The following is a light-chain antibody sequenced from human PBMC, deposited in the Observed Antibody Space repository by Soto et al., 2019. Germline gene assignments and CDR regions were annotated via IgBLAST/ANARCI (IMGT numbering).Light chain of an antibody. CDR1: SSDIGGYNS. V-gene: IGLV2-14*01. CDR3: CSYAGSDTMI. Sequence: QSALTQPASVSGSPGQSITISCTGTSSDIGGYNSVSWYQQHPGKAPKLVIYAVSNRPSGVSSRFSGSKSGNTASLTMSGLQAEDEATYYCCSYAGSDTMIFGGGTKLTVL. CDR2: AVS. J-gene: IGLJ2*01.